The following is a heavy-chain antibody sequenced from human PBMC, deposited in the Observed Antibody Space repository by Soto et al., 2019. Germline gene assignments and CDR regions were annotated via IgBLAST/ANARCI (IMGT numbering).Heavy chain of an antibody. CDR2: ISWNRGFI. D-gene: IGHD2-15*01. CDR3: TRSIGPSCYSSFDY. V-gene: IGHV3-9*01. Sequence: EVQLVESGGGLVQPGRSLRLSCAASGFTFDDYAFHWVRQAPGKSLEWVSGISWNRGFIGYVDSVQGRFTISRDNAKNSLYLQMNSLRAEDTALYYCTRSIGPSCYSSFDYFGQGTLVIVSS. CDR1: GFTFDDYA. J-gene: IGHJ4*02.